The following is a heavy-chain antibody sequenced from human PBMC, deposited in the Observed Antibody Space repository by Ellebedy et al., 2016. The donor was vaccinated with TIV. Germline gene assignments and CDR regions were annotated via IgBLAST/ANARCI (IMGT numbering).Heavy chain of an antibody. CDR2: ISNSGSRI. V-gene: IGHV3-21*04. CDR3: ARDPYYGFGYFDL. D-gene: IGHD3-10*01. CDR1: GFSFSGYS. J-gene: IGHJ2*01. Sequence: GGSLRLSXGVSGFSFSGYSMNWVRQAPGKGLEWVSSISNSGSRIYYADSVRGRFTISRDNSKNTLYLQMNSLRADDTAVYYCARDPYYGFGYFDLWGRGTLVTVSS.